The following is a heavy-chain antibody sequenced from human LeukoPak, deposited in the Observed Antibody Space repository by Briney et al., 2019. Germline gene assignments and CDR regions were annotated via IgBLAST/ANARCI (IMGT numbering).Heavy chain of an antibody. V-gene: IGHV4-34*01. CDR3: ARVGIAAATLDY. Sequence: SETLSLTCAVYGGSFSGYYWSWIRQPPGKGLEWIGEINHSGSTNYNPSLKSRVNISVDTSKNQFSLKLSSVTAADTAVYYCARVGIAAATLDYWGQGTLVTVSS. CDR2: INHSGST. D-gene: IGHD6-13*01. J-gene: IGHJ4*02. CDR1: GGSFSGYY.